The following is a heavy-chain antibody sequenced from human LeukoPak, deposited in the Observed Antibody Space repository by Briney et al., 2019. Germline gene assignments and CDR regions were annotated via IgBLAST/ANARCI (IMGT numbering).Heavy chain of an antibody. J-gene: IGHJ4*02. V-gene: IGHV3-30*18. Sequence: GGSLRLSCAASGFTFSSYGMHWVRQAPGKGLEWVAVISYDGSNKYYADSVKGRFTISRDSSKNTLYLQMNSLRAEDTAVYYCAKVDCDFWSGYYGYFDYWGQGTLVTVSS. CDR1: GFTFSSYG. D-gene: IGHD3-3*01. CDR2: ISYDGSNK. CDR3: AKVDCDFWSGYYGYFDY.